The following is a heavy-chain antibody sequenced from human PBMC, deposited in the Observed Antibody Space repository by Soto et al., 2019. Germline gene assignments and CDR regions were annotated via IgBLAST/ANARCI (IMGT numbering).Heavy chain of an antibody. J-gene: IGHJ3*02. CDR2: ISGSGGST. CDR1: GFTFSSYA. Sequence: GGSLRLSCAASGFTFSSYAMSWVRQAPGKGLEWVSAISGSGGSTYYADSVKGRFTISRDNSKNTLYLQMNSLRAEDTAVYYSAKDRLPHLRALDIWGQGTMVTVSS. V-gene: IGHV3-23*01. CDR3: AKDRLPHLRALDI. D-gene: IGHD3-16*01.